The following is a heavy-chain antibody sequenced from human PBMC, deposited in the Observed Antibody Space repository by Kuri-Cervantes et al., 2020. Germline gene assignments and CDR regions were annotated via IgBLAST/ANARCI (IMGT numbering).Heavy chain of an antibody. CDR3: RRYCSSTSCYNWYFDL. Sequence: LSLTCAASGFTFSDYYMSWIRQAPGKGLEWVAVISYDGSNKYYADSVKGRFTISRDNSKNTLYLQMNSLRAEDTAVYYCRRYCSSTSCYNWYFDLWGRGTLVTVSS. CDR1: GFTFSDYY. V-gene: IGHV3-30-3*01. J-gene: IGHJ2*01. D-gene: IGHD2-2*02. CDR2: ISYDGSNK.